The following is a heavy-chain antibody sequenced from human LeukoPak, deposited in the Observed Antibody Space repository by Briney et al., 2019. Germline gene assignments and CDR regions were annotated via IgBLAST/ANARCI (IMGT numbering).Heavy chain of an antibody. J-gene: IGHJ4*02. CDR3: AKEQYSGYDEVV. CDR2: ISASGGST. Sequence: GGSLRLSCAAPGXTFSSYAMSWVRQAPGKGLESVLSISASGGSTYYADSVKGRFTISRDNSKNTLYLQMNSLRAEDTAVYYCAKEQYSGYDEVVWGQGTLVTVSS. CDR1: GXTFSSYA. V-gene: IGHV3-23*01. D-gene: IGHD5-12*01.